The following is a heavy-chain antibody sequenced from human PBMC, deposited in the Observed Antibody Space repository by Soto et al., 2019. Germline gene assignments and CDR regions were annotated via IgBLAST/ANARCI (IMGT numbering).Heavy chain of an antibody. Sequence: VASVKVSCKASGYTFTSYAMHWVRQAPGQRLEWMGWINAGNGNTKYSQKFQGRVTITRDTSASTAYMELSSLRSEDTAVYYCARGAQPHPGGYSYGYYFDYWGQGTLVTVSS. D-gene: IGHD5-18*01. V-gene: IGHV1-3*01. J-gene: IGHJ4*02. CDR1: GYTFTSYA. CDR2: INAGNGNT. CDR3: ARGAQPHPGGYSYGYYFDY.